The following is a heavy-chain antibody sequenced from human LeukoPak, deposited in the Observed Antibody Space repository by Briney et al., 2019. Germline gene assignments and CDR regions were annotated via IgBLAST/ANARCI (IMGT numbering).Heavy chain of an antibody. D-gene: IGHD2-2*02. CDR3: ARVPGPYTTSRFDY. V-gene: IGHV1-2*02. CDR1: GYTFTGYY. Sequence: ASVKVSCKTSGYTFTGYYLHWVRQAPGQGLEWMGRIDPDSGGTHYAQEFQVRVTVTRDTSITTAYMELSGLTSDDTAVYYCARVPGPYTTSRFDYWGQGTLVTVSS. J-gene: IGHJ4*02. CDR2: IDPDSGGT.